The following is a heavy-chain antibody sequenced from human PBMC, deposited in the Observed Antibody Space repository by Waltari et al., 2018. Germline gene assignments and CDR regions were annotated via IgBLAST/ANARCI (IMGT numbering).Heavy chain of an antibody. CDR1: GFTFSRYA. D-gene: IGHD3-9*01. J-gene: IGHJ4*02. V-gene: IGHV3-23*01. CDR3: AKGDWLDF. Sequence: EVQLLESGGRLVQPGRSVRLSCVASGFTFSRYAMTWVRPAPGRGLEWGAVINDDNYSTQYANSVKGRFTISRDNSKNTLFLQMNSLRGEDTALYYCAKGDWLDFWGQGTLVTVSS. CDR2: INDDNYST.